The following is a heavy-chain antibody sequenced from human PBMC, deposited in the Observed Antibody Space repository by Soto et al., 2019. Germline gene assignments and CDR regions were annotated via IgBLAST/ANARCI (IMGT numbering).Heavy chain of an antibody. CDR3: ATMDVVVVPAGGYSFDS. CDR2: FDPEDGET. J-gene: IGHJ4*02. CDR1: GYTLTELS. V-gene: IGHV1-24*01. D-gene: IGHD2-2*03. Sequence: ASVKVSCKVSGYTLTELSMHWVRQAPGKGLEWMGGFDPEDGETIYAQKFQGRVTMTEDTSTDTAYIELSSLRSEDTAVYYCATMDVVVVPAGGYSFDSWGKGTLVTVSS.